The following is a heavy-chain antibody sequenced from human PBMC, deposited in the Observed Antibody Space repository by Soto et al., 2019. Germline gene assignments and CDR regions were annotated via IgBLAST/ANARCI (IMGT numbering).Heavy chain of an antibody. J-gene: IGHJ5*02. CDR1: GGTFSSYA. CDR3: ARDGGAEGDWFDP. CDR2: IIPIFGTA. Sequence: SVKVSCKASGGTFSSYAISWVRQAPGQGLEWMGGIIPIFGTANYAQKFQGRVTITADESTSTAYVELSSLRSEDTAVYYCARDGGAEGDWFDPWGQGTLVTVSS. V-gene: IGHV1-69*13. D-gene: IGHD1-26*01.